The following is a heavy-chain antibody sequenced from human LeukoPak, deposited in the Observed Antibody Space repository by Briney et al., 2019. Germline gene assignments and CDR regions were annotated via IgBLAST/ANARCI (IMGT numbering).Heavy chain of an antibody. V-gene: IGHV3-11*06. Sequence: GGPLRLSCAASGFTFSDYYMSWIRQAPGKGLEWVSFISTGSSAYTVFADSVKGRFTISRDNAKNSLYLQMDSLRAEDTAVYHCARQGFDAFDLWGQGTMVTVSS. CDR1: GFTFSDYY. J-gene: IGHJ3*01. CDR2: ISTGSSAYT. D-gene: IGHD2-15*01. CDR3: ARQGFDAFDL.